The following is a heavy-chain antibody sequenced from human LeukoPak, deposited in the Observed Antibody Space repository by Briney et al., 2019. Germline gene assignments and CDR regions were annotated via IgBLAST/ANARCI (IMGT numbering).Heavy chain of an antibody. CDR1: GGSFSGYY. D-gene: IGHD2-15*01. V-gene: IGHV4-34*01. J-gene: IGHJ4*02. CDR2: INHSGST. Sequence: SETLSLTCAVYGGSFSGYYWSWIRQPPGKGLEWIGEINHSGSTNYNPSLKSRVTISVDTSKDQFSLKLSSVTAADTAVYYCARSGGRYWGPGTLVTVSS. CDR3: ARSGGRY.